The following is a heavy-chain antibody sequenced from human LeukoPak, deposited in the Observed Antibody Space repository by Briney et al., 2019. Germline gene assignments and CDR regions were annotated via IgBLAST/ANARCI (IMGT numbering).Heavy chain of an antibody. CDR1: GFTFRTHT. CDR3: ARVPGGLEWADFDY. J-gene: IGHJ4*02. Sequence: GGSLRLSCAASGFTFRTHTMNWVRQAPGKGLEWVSCISSSSSDIYYADSVKGRFTISRDNAKNSLYLHMSNLRAEDTAVYYCARVPGGLEWADFDYWGQGTLVTVSS. V-gene: IGHV3-21*01. D-gene: IGHD3-3*01. CDR2: ISSSSSDI.